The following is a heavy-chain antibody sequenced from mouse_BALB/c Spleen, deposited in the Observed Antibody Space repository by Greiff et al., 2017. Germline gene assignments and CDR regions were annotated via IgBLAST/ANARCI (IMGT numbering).Heavy chain of an antibody. D-gene: IGHD3-2*01. CDR3: ARGGTARATGAMDY. CDR1: GYAFSSSW. V-gene: IGHV1-82*01. J-gene: IGHJ4*01. Sequence: VQLQQSGPELVKPGASVKISCKASGYAFSSSWMNWVKQRPGQGLEWIGRIYPGDGDTNYNGKFKGKATLTADKSSSTAYMQLSSLTSVDSAVYFCARGGTARATGAMDYWGQGTSVTVSS. CDR2: IYPGDGDT.